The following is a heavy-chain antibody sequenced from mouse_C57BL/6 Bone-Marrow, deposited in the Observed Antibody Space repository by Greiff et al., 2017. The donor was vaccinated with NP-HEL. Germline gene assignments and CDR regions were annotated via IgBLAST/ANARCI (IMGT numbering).Heavy chain of an antibody. CDR1: GYTFTDDY. CDR2: SYPGSGNT. Sequence: LVESGAELVRPGASVKLSCKASGYTFTDDYINWVKQRPGQGLEWIARSYPGSGNTYYNEKFKGKATLTAEKSSSTAYMQLSSLTSEDSAVYFCARYPGYYDWYFDVWGTGTTVTVSA. CDR3: ARYPGYYDWYFDV. J-gene: IGHJ1*03. V-gene: IGHV1-76*01. D-gene: IGHD2-3*01.